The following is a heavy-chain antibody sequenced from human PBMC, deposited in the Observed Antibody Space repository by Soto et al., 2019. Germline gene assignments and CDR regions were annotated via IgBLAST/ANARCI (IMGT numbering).Heavy chain of an antibody. CDR3: STGFNYGSGTSPCDH. Sequence: SETLSLTCTVSGGSISSYYWSWIRQPPGRGLEWIGYISYSGSTNYNPSLKSRVTISVDTSKNQFSLKLSSVTAADTAVYYCSTGFNYGSGTSPCDHWGPGTLVT. J-gene: IGHJ5*02. D-gene: IGHD3-10*01. CDR2: ISYSGST. V-gene: IGHV4-59*01. CDR1: GGSISSYY.